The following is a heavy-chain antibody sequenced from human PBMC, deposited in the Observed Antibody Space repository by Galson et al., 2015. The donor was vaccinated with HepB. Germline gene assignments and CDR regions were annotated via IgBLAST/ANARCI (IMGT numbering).Heavy chain of an antibody. D-gene: IGHD3-10*01. J-gene: IGHJ2*01. V-gene: IGHV3-66*01. CDR1: GFSVSNYC. CDR2: IDTLDDE. CDR3: ARDRDYFDL. Sequence: SLRLSCAASGFSVSNYCMNWVRQAPGKGLEWVCSIDTLDDERYLDSVKGRFIISRDTSKNTLYLQINTLRGEDTATYYCARDRDYFDLWGRGTLVTVSS.